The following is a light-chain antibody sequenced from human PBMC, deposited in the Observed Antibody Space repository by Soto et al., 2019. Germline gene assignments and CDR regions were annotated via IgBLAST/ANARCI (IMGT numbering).Light chain of an antibody. Sequence: VLTQSPGTLSLSPGERATLSCRASQSVSRYLVWYQQKPGQAPRLLIYGASSRASGIPDRFSGSGSGTDFTLTINRLGPEDSAVYYCQQFDTSPYTFGQGNNLEIK. CDR1: QSVSRY. J-gene: IGKJ2*01. CDR2: GAS. CDR3: QQFDTSPYT. V-gene: IGKV3-20*01.